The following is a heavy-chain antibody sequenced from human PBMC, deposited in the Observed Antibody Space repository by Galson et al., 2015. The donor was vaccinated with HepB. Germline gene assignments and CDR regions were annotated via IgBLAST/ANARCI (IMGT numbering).Heavy chain of an antibody. CDR3: ARGEAYSNSWYSDFDY. Sequence: SLRLSCAASGFTFRSYSMNWVRQAPGKGLEWVSSISSGSTYICYADSVKGRFTISRDNSKNSLCLQMNSLRAEDTAVYYCARGEAYSNSWYSDFDYWGQGTLVTVSS. V-gene: IGHV3-21*01. CDR2: ISSGSTYI. J-gene: IGHJ4*02. CDR1: GFTFRSYS. D-gene: IGHD6-13*01.